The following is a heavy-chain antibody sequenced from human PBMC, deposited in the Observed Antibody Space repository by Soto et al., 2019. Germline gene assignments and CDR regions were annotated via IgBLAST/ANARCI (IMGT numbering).Heavy chain of an antibody. J-gene: IGHJ6*01. Sequence: QVQLVQSGAEVKKPGSSVKVSCKASGGTFSSYTISWVRQAPGQGLEWMGRIIPILGIANYAQKFQGRVTITADKSTSTAYMELSSLRSEETAVYYCARDQTTVTGYYYGMDVWGQGTTVTVSS. D-gene: IGHD4-17*01. CDR3: ARDQTTVTGYYYGMDV. V-gene: IGHV1-69*08. CDR1: GGTFSSYT. CDR2: IIPILGIA.